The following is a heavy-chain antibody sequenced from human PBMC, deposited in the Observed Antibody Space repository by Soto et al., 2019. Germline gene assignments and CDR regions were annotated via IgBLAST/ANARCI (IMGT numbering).Heavy chain of an antibody. Sequence: GGSLRLSCAASGFTFSSYAFSWVRQAPGKGLEWVSTIRGSGDTIYYADSVKGRFTISRDNSKNTLYLQMNSLRAEDTAVYYCAKARPLYYYDSSGYPFDYWGQGTLVTVSS. CDR2: IRGSGDTI. CDR1: GFTFSSYA. V-gene: IGHV3-23*01. D-gene: IGHD3-22*01. CDR3: AKARPLYYYDSSGYPFDY. J-gene: IGHJ4*02.